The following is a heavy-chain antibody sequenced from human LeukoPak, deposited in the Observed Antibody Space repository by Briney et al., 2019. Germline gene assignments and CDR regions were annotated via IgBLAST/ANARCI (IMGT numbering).Heavy chain of an antibody. D-gene: IGHD3-22*01. CDR3: ARLGQRPQSYYYDSSGYYPPYYYYGMDV. J-gene: IGHJ6*02. V-gene: IGHV3-43D*03. CDR1: GFTFDDYA. Sequence: GGPLRLSCAASGFTFDDYAMHWVRQAPGKGLEWVSLISWDGGSTYYADSVKGRFTISRDNSKNSLYLQMNSLRAEDTALYYCARLGQRPQSYYYDSSGYYPPYYYYGMDVWGQGTTVTVSS. CDR2: ISWDGGST.